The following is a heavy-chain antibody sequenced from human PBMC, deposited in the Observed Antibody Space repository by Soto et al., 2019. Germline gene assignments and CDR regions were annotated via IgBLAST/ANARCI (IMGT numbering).Heavy chain of an antibody. V-gene: IGHV1-46*01. CDR2: INPSGGST. CDR3: ARDWRGAEGFDP. D-gene: IGHD3-3*01. Sequence: GASVKVSCKASGYTFTSYYMHWVRQAPGQGLEWMGIINPSGGSTSYAQKFQGRVTMTRDTSTSTVYMELSSLTSDDTAVYFCARDWRGAEGFDPWGQGTLVTVSS. CDR1: GYTFTSYY. J-gene: IGHJ5*02.